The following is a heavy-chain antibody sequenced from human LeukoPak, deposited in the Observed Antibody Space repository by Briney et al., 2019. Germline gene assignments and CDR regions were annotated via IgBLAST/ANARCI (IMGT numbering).Heavy chain of an antibody. V-gene: IGHV3-11*01. Sequence: GGSLRLSCAASGSTFSDYYMRWIRQAPGKGLEWVSYISSSGSSMYYADSVKGRFTISRDNAKNSLSLQMNSLRAEDTAVYYCASGFTSSDYWGQGTLVTVSS. CDR2: ISSSGSSM. D-gene: IGHD6-6*01. J-gene: IGHJ4*02. CDR3: ASGFTSSDY. CDR1: GSTFSDYY.